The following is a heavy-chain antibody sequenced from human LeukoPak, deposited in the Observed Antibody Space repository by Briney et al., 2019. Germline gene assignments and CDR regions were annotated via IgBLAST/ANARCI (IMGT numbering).Heavy chain of an antibody. Sequence: SETLSLTCAVYGGSFSGYYWSWIRQPPGKGLEWIGEINHSGSTNYNPSLKSRVTISVDTSKNQFSLKLSSVTAADTAVYYCARVGGSYYEDYFEYWGQGTLVTVSS. D-gene: IGHD1-26*01. CDR3: ARVGGSYYEDYFEY. J-gene: IGHJ4*02. CDR2: INHSGST. V-gene: IGHV4-34*01. CDR1: GGSFSGYY.